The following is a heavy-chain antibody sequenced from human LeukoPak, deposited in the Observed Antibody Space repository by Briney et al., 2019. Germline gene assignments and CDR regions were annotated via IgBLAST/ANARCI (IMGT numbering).Heavy chain of an antibody. J-gene: IGHJ2*01. CDR1: GFTFSSYA. D-gene: IGHD3-22*01. CDR3: AKDSSPYYYDSSGYYPYWYFDL. CDR2: ISGSGGST. Sequence: GGSLRLSCAASGFTFSSYAMSWVRQAPGKGLEWVSAISGSGGSTYYADSVKGRFTISRDNSKNTPYLQMNSLRAEDTAVYYCAKDSSPYYYDSSGYYPYWYFDLWGRGTLVTVSS. V-gene: IGHV3-23*01.